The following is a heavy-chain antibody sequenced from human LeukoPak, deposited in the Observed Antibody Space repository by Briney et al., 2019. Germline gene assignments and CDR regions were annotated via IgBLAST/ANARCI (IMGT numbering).Heavy chain of an antibody. J-gene: IGHJ3*02. CDR3: ARTATGYYDAFDI. V-gene: IGHV1-2*02. D-gene: IGHD3-9*01. Sequence: ASVKVSCKASGYTFTSYGISWVRQAPGQGLEWMGWINPNSGGTNYARKFQGRVTMTRDTSISTAYMELSRLRSDDTAVYYCARTATGYYDAFDIWGQGTMVTVSA. CDR2: INPNSGGT. CDR1: GYTFTSYG.